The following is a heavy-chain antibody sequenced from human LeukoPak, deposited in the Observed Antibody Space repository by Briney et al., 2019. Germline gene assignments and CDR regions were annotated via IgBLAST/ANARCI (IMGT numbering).Heavy chain of an antibody. Sequence: GASVKVSCKASGGTFSSYAISWVRQAPGQGLEWMGGIIPIFGTANYAQKFQGRVTITADESTSTVYMELSSLRSEDTAVYYCARGAREGGFDYWGQGTLVTVSS. J-gene: IGHJ4*02. CDR3: ARGAREGGFDY. D-gene: IGHD3-16*01. CDR2: IIPIFGTA. CDR1: GGTFSSYA. V-gene: IGHV1-69*13.